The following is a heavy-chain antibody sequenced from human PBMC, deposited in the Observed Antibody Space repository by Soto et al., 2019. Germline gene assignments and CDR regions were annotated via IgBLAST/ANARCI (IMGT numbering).Heavy chain of an antibody. Sequence: QVQLVQSGAEVKKPGASVKVSCKASGYTFTSYDINWVRQATGQGLEWMGCMNPNSGNTGYAQKFQGRVTMTRNTSISTAYMELSSLRSEDTAVYYCASRRAAATYNWFDPWGQGTLVTVSS. CDR1: GYTFTSYD. CDR2: MNPNSGNT. J-gene: IGHJ5*02. CDR3: ASRRAAATYNWFDP. V-gene: IGHV1-8*01. D-gene: IGHD2-2*01.